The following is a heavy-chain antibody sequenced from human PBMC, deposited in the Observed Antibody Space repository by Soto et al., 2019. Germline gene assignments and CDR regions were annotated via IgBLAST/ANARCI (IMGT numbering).Heavy chain of an antibody. J-gene: IGHJ6*02. D-gene: IGHD2-15*01. CDR1: GGSISSGGYY. CDR2: IYYSGST. Sequence: SETLSLTCTVSGGSISSGGYYWSWIRQHPGKGLEWIGYIYYSGSTYYNPSLKSRVTISVDTSKNQFSLKLSSVTAADTAVYYCARDCPSGCWTKLLYGMDVVGQETSVTVSS. CDR3: ARDCPSGCWTKLLYGMDV. V-gene: IGHV4-31*03.